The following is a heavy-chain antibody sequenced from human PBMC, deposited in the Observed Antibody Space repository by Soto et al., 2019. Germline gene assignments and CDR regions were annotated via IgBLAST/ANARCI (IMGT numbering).Heavy chain of an antibody. D-gene: IGHD1-26*01. J-gene: IGHJ4*02. Sequence: SEPLSLTCVVSPFSISSGYYWGWLRQSPGKGLEWIASIYRSGTTSYNPSLKSRVTISVDPSKNQFSLMLTAVTAADTAVYYCARTHSGSYYSVFNYWGRGSLVTVSS. V-gene: IGHV4-38-2*01. CDR1: PFSISSGYY. CDR2: IYRSGTT. CDR3: ARTHSGSYYSVFNY.